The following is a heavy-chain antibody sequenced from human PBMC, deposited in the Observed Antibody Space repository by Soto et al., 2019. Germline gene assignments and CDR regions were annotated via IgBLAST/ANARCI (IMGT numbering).Heavy chain of an antibody. Sequence: EVQLVESGGGLVQPGGSLSLSCAASGFTFSSHDMHWVRQAAGKGLEWVSAIGTGGDTYYQDSVKGRFSISREEFKNSLFLQMNNLGDGDTAVYYCARVAPGWYFDLWGRGTQVFVSS. D-gene: IGHD5-12*01. J-gene: IGHJ2*01. CDR1: GFTFSSHD. CDR2: IGTGGDT. CDR3: ARVAPGWYFDL. V-gene: IGHV3-13*01.